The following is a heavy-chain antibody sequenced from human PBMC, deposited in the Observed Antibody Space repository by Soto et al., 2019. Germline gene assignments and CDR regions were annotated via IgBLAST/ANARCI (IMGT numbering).Heavy chain of an antibody. CDR3: AKYRRTDAEGYRLDF. J-gene: IGHJ4*02. D-gene: IGHD5-12*01. V-gene: IGHV4-59*01. Sequence: SETLSLTCTLSGGSISGYYLSWIRQPPGKGLEWIGYVYYSGSTKYNPSLESRVNISVDMSNNQFSLMLTSVTAADTAVYYCAKYRRTDAEGYRLDFWGQGTLVTVSS. CDR1: GGSISGYY. CDR2: VYYSGST.